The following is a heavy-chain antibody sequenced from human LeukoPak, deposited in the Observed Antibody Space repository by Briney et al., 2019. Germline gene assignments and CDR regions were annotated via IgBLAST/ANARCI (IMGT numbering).Heavy chain of an antibody. CDR3: ARDSGYNAFDI. J-gene: IGHJ3*02. V-gene: IGHV3-7*01. CDR1: GFTFSTSW. CDR2: INPDGSRI. D-gene: IGHD5-12*01. Sequence: GGSLRLSCAASGFTFSTSWMTWVRQAPGKGLDWLGNINPDGSRINYVDSVKGRFTFSRDNATNSLFLQMNSLRAEDTAVFYCARDSGYNAFDIWGQGTMVTVSS.